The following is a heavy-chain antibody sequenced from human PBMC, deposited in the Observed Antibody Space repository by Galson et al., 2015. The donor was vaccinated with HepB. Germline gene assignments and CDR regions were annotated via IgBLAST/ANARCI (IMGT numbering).Heavy chain of an antibody. CDR2: ITPSGDNT. CDR3: SKVFPEKTDGWYRQALYYFDS. V-gene: IGHV3-23*01. CDR1: GFTFSYYA. Sequence: SLRLSCAASGFTFSYYAMAWVRQAPGKGLEWISAITPSGDNTYSADSMKGRFFISSDNSQNTLFLQMNSLRADDTAIYFCSKVFPEKTDGWYRQALYYFDSWGRGTRVTVSS. J-gene: IGHJ4*02. D-gene: IGHD6-19*01.